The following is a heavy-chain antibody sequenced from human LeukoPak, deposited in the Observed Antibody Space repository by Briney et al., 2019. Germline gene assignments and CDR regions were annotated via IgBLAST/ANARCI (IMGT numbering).Heavy chain of an antibody. D-gene: IGHD3-22*01. CDR2: IIPILGIA. Sequence: PVKVSCKASGGTFSSYAISWVRQAPGQGLEWMGRIIPILGIANYAQKFQGRVTITADKSTSTAYMELSSLRSEDTAVYYCARDYYDSSVDHWGQGTLVTVSS. CDR1: GGTFSSYA. V-gene: IGHV1-69*04. J-gene: IGHJ4*02. CDR3: ARDYYDSSVDH.